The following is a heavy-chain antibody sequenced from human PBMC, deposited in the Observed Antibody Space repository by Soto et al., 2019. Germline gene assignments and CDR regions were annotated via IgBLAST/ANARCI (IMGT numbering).Heavy chain of an antibody. CDR2: IGYTGGDT. D-gene: IGHD3-16*01. V-gene: IGHV3-23*01. Sequence: EVQLLQSGGGLVQPGGSLRLSCAASGFTFSNYAMTWVRQAPGKGLEWVSIIGYTGGDTYYPDSVKGRFTISRDNAKNSLYLQMNSLRAEDTAVYYCARDWTQGGPWGQGTLVTVSS. J-gene: IGHJ5*02. CDR1: GFTFSNYA. CDR3: ARDWTQGGP.